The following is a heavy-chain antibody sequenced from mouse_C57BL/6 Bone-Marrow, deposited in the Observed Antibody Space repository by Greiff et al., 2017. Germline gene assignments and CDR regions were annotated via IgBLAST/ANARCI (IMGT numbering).Heavy chain of an antibody. CDR3: AKKGVVAPYYAMDY. J-gene: IGHJ4*01. CDR2: IWSGGST. V-gene: IGHV2-4*01. Sequence: VQLQQSGPGLVQPSQSLSITCTVSGFSLTSYGVHWVRQPPGKGLEWLGVIWSGGSTDYNAAFISRLSISKDNSKSQVFFKMNSLQADDTAIYYCAKKGVVAPYYAMDYWGQGTSVTVSS. CDR1: GFSLTSYG. D-gene: IGHD1-1*01.